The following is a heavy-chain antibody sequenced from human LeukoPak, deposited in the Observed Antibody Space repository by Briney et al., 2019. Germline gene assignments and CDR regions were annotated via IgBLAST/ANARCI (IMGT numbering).Heavy chain of an antibody. CDR3: AKTGFEGGSSWPHFDY. D-gene: IGHD6-13*01. CDR2: ISGSGGST. V-gene: IGHV3-23*01. J-gene: IGHJ4*02. Sequence: AGGSLRLSCAASGFTFSSYAMSWVRQAPGKGLEWVSAISGSGGSTYYADSVKGRFTISRGNSKNTLYLQMNSLRAEDTAVYYCAKTGFEGGSSWPHFDYWGQGTLVTVSS. CDR1: GFTFSSYA.